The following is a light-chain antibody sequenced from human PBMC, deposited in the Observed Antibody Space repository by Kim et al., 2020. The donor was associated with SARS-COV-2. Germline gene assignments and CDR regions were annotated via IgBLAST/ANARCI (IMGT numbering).Light chain of an antibody. CDR1: SLRSYS. CDR3: KSRDNSGNHVV. CDR2: GKN. J-gene: IGLJ3*02. V-gene: IGLV3-19*01. Sequence: SSELTQDPAVSVALGQTVKITCQGDSLRSYSASWYQQKPGQAPVLVIYGKNSRPSEIPDRFSGSSSGNTASLTITGTQAEDEADYYCKSRDNSGNHVVFGGGTQLTVL.